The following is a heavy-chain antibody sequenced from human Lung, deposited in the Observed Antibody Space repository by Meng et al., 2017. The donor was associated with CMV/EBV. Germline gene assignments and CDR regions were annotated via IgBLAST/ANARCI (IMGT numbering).Heavy chain of an antibody. J-gene: IGHJ5*02. Sequence: GESLKISCAASGFTFSDYYMSWIRQAPGKGLEWVSYISSSGSTIYDADAVKGRFTISRDNAKNSLYLQMNSLRAEDTAVYYCASHRYSGRYYPPPWFDPWGQGTXVTVVS. V-gene: IGHV3-11*01. CDR3: ASHRYSGRYYPPPWFDP. CDR1: GFTFSDYY. D-gene: IGHD1-26*01. CDR2: ISSSGSTI.